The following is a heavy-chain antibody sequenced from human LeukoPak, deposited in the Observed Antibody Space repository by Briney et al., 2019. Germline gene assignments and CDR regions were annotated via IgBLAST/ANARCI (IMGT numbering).Heavy chain of an antibody. J-gene: IGHJ4*02. CDR1: GFTFSDYW. Sequence: GGSLRLSCEGSGFTFSDYWMDWVRQPPGKGLEWVASIKQDGSQKGYGDPVRGRFTISRDNAKNSVYLQMNSLRDEDTAVYYCATDRGYATFDHWGQGALVSVSS. D-gene: IGHD2-2*01. CDR3: ATDRGYATFDH. V-gene: IGHV3-7*01. CDR2: IKQDGSQK.